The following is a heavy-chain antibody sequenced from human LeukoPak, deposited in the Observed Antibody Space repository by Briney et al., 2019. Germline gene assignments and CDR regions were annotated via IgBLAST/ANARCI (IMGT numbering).Heavy chain of an antibody. V-gene: IGHV3-23*01. CDR3: AKYGVVARPHYLDY. D-gene: IGHD3-22*01. CDR2: LSGSGITT. Sequence: GGSLRLSCAASGFTFSNSAMSWVRQAPGKGLEWVSTLSGSGITTYYADSVKGRFTISRDNSKSTLYLQMNSLRGDDTAVYYCAKYGVVARPHYLDYWGQGTLVTVSS. J-gene: IGHJ4*02. CDR1: GFTFSNSA.